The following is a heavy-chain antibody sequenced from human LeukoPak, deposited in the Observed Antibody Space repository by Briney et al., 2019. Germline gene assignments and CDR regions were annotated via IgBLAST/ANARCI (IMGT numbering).Heavy chain of an antibody. V-gene: IGHV3-21*01. CDR2: ISSSSSYI. Sequence: PGGSLRLSCAASGFTFSSSSMNWVRQAPGKGLEWVSSISSSSSYIYYADSVKGRFTISRDNAKNSLYLQMNSLRAEDTAVYYCASSGGYIYGYYFDYWGQGTLVTVSS. CDR1: GFTFSSSS. D-gene: IGHD5-18*01. J-gene: IGHJ4*02. CDR3: ASSGGYIYGYYFDY.